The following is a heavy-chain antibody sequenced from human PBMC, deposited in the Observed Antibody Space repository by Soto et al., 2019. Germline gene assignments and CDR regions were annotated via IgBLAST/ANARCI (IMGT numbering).Heavy chain of an antibody. CDR3: ARRGEGNPWYYGSGSYSYNWFDP. CDR1: GGSISSSSYY. CDR2: IYYSGST. V-gene: IGHV4-39*01. J-gene: IGHJ5*02. D-gene: IGHD3-10*01. Sequence: QLQLQESGPGLVKPSETLSLTCTVSGGSISSSSYYWGWIRQPPGKGLEWIGSIYYSGSTYYNPSLKSRVTISVDTSKNQFSLKLSSVTAADTAVYYCARRGEGNPWYYGSGSYSYNWFDPWGQGTLVTVSS.